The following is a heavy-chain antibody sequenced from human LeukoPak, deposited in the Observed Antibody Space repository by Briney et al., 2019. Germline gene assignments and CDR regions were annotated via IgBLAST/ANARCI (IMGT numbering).Heavy chain of an antibody. D-gene: IGHD6-19*01. CDR3: AKDRHSSGWAGFDY. Sequence: PGGSLRLACAASGFTFSSDEMNWVRQAPGKGLEWVSYTTSSGSTIYYADSLNVRFTISRDNAKNSLYLQMNSLRAEDTAVYYCAKDRHSSGWAGFDYWGQGTLVTVSS. CDR1: GFTFSSDE. V-gene: IGHV3-48*03. J-gene: IGHJ4*02. CDR2: TTSSGSTI.